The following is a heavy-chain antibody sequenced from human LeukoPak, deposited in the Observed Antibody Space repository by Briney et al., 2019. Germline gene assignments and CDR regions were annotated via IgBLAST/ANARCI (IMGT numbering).Heavy chain of an antibody. Sequence: GWSLSLSCTASVFTFRDYSMSWVRQAAGKGLEGVGCIRSKAYGGTTEYAASVKGRFTISRDDSKRIAYLQMNRLKTEDTAVYYCTRAKYYYYSSRYYWYYYYYMDVWGKGTTVSVSS. CDR3: TRAKYYYYSSRYYWYYYYYMDV. J-gene: IGHJ6*03. D-gene: IGHD3-22*01. CDR1: VFTFRDYS. CDR2: IRSKAYGGTT. V-gene: IGHV3-49*04.